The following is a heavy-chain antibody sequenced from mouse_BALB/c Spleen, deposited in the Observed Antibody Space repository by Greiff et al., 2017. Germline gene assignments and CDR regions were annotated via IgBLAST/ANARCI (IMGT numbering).Heavy chain of an antibody. CDR1: GFTFSDYY. J-gene: IGHJ4*01. CDR2: ISDGGSYT. CDR3: ARDGYDAMDY. V-gene: IGHV5-4*02. Sequence: EVNLVESGGGLVKPGGSLKLSCAASGFTFSDYYMYWVRQTPEKRLEWVATISDGGSYTYYPDSVKGRFTISRDNAKNNLYLQMSSLKSEDTAMYYCARDGYDAMDYWGQGTSVTVSS.